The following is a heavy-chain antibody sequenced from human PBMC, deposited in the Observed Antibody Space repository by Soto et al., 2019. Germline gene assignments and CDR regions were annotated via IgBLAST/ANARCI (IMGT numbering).Heavy chain of an antibody. CDR2: ISGSGGST. J-gene: IGHJ6*03. D-gene: IGHD2-8*02. CDR3: AKDAPFRRLVPRGSYMDV. V-gene: IGHV3-23*01. CDR1: GFTFSSYA. Sequence: EVQLLESGGGLVQPGGSLRLSCAASGFTFSSYAMSWVRQAPGKGLEWVSAISGSGGSTYYADSVKGRFTISRDNSKNTLYLQMNSLRAEDTAVYYCAKDAPFRRLVPRGSYMDVWGKGTTVTVSS.